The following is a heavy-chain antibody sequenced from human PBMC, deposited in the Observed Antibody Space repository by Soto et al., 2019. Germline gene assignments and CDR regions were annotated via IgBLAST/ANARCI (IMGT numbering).Heavy chain of an antibody. V-gene: IGHV1-18*01. CDR2: ISAYNGNT. CDR3: ARDSRRAVAGNWFDP. J-gene: IGHJ5*02. Sequence: ASVKVSCKASGYTFTSYGISWVRHAPGQGLEWMGWISAYNGNTNYAQKLQGRVTMTTDTSTSTAYMELRSLRSDDTAVYYCARDSRRAVAGNWFDPWGQGTLVTVSS. D-gene: IGHD6-19*01. CDR1: GYTFTSYG.